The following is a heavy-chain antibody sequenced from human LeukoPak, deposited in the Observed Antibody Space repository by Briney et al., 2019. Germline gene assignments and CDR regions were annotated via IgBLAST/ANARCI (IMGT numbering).Heavy chain of an antibody. D-gene: IGHD3-22*01. V-gene: IGHV1-2*02. Sequence: GASVKVSCKASGYTFTGYYMHWVRRAPGQGLEWMGWINPNSGGTNYAQKFQGRVTMTRDTSISTAYMELSRLRSDDTAVYYCAITMIVVVITEEDAFDIWGQGTMVTVSS. CDR3: AITMIVVVITEEDAFDI. J-gene: IGHJ3*02. CDR2: INPNSGGT. CDR1: GYTFTGYY.